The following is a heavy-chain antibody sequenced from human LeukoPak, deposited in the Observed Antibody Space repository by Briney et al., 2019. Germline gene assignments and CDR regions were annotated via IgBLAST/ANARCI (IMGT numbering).Heavy chain of an antibody. CDR1: GFTFSDYY. V-gene: IGHV3-11*04. CDR2: ISSSGSTI. J-gene: IGHJ4*02. CDR3: ARTSAAAPPGHFDY. D-gene: IGHD2-2*01. Sequence: GGSLRLSCAASGFTFSDYYMSWIRQAPGKGLEWVSYISSSGSTIYYADSVKGRFTISRDNAKNSLYLQMNSLRADDTAVYYCARTSAAAPPGHFDYWGQGTLVTVSS.